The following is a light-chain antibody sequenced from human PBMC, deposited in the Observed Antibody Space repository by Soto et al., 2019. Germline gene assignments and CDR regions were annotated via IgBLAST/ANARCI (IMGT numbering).Light chain of an antibody. J-gene: IGLJ3*02. CDR1: SSDVGGYQS. CDR3: ASHAGSSHAWV. Sequence: QSALTQPRSVSGSPGQSVTISCTGTSSDVGGYQSVSWYQQYPGKAPKVMIYEVTKRPSGVPDRFSGSKSGNTASLTVSGLQADDEADYYCASHAGSSHAWVFGGGTQLTVL. V-gene: IGLV2-11*01. CDR2: EVT.